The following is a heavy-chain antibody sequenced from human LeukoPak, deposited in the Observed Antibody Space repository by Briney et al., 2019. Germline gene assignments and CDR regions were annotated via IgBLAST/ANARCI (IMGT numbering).Heavy chain of an antibody. CDR2: VYYSGST. D-gene: IGHD5-18*01. V-gene: IGHV4-59*01. CDR1: GGSISSYY. Sequence: SEPLSLTCTVSGGSISSYYWSWSRQPPGKGLEWIGYVYYSGSTNYNPSLKSRVTISVDTSKNQFSLKLSSVTAADTAVYYCARAGYSYGYPYYYYYGMDVWGQGTTVTDPS. J-gene: IGHJ6*02. CDR3: ARAGYSYGYPYYYYYGMDV.